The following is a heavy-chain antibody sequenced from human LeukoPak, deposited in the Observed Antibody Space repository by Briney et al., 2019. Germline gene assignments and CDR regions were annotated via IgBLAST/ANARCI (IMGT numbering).Heavy chain of an antibody. Sequence: PGGSLSLSCAASGFTVSSNYMSWVRQAPGKGPEWVSVFYSGGNTYYADSVKGRFTISRDNSKNTLYLQMNSLRAEDTAVYYCASLNYYHISGPRYWGQGTLVTVSS. CDR3: ASLNYYHISGPRY. D-gene: IGHD3-22*01. V-gene: IGHV3-53*01. CDR2: FYSGGNT. J-gene: IGHJ4*02. CDR1: GFTVSSNY.